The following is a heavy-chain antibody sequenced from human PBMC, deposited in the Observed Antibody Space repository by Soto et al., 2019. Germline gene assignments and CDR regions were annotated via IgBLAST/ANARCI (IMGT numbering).Heavy chain of an antibody. CDR1: GFTFSNAW. J-gene: IGHJ4*02. CDR2: IKSKTDGGTT. V-gene: IGHV3-15*07. Sequence: GGSLRLSCAASGFTFSNAWMNWVRQAPGKGLEWVGRIKSKTDGGTTDYAAPVKGRFTISRDDSKNTLYLQMNSLKTEDTAVYYCTTERTGTTWWKSPEYYFDYWGQGTLVTVSS. CDR3: TTERTGTTWWKSPEYYFDY. D-gene: IGHD1-1*01.